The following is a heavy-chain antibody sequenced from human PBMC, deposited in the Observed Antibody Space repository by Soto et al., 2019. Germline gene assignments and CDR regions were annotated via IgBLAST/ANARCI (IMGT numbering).Heavy chain of an antibody. D-gene: IGHD3-3*01. CDR1: GFIFDDYA. Sequence: GGSLRLSCAASGFIFDDYAMHWVRQAPGKGLEWVSGISWNSGSIGYADSVKGRFTISRDNAKNSLYLQMNSLRAEDTALYYCAKDSSTIPGPYYYYYMDVWGKGTTVTVSS. V-gene: IGHV3-9*01. CDR2: ISWNSGSI. CDR3: AKDSSTIPGPYYYYYMDV. J-gene: IGHJ6*03.